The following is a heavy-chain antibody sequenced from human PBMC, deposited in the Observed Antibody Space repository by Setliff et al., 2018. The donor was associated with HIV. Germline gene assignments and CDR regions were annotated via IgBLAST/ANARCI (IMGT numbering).Heavy chain of an antibody. CDR1: GYTFTSCF. D-gene: IGHD6-13*01. CDR2: INPSDGTT. Sequence: ASVKVSCKASGYTFTSCFMHWVRQAPGQGLEYIGIINPSDGTTAYVERFQGRVSMTSDTSTSTVYMEISNLRSEDTAIYYCAKEYHTEATGRRLANYFDYWGQGTLVTVSS. CDR3: AKEYHTEATGRRLANYFDY. J-gene: IGHJ4*02. V-gene: IGHV1-46*01.